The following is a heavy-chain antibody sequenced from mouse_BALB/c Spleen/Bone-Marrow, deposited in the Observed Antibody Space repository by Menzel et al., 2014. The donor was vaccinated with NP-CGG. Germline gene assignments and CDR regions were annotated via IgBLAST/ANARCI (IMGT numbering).Heavy chain of an antibody. CDR3: ARGGNYPWFAY. J-gene: IGHJ3*01. V-gene: IGHV1S135*01. Sequence: EVQLQQSGPELVKPGASVKGSCKASGYAFTTYNMYWVKQSHGKSLEWIGYIDPYNYGTTYNQKFKGKATLTVDKSSSTAYMHLNSLTSEDSAVYYCARGGNYPWFAYWGQGTLVTVSA. D-gene: IGHD2-1*01. CDR1: GYAFTTYN. CDR2: IDPYNYGT.